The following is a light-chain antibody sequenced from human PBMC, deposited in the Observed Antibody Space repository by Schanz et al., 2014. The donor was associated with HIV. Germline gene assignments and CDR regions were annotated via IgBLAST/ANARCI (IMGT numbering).Light chain of an antibody. CDR3: QSYDTSLSGSWV. V-gene: IGLV1-40*01. Sequence: QSVLTQPPSVSAAPGQRVTISCTGSSSNIGAGYDVHWYQQLPGTAPILLIYGSSNRPSGVPDRFSGAKSGTSASLAITGLQAEDEADYYCQSYDTSLSGSWVFGGGTKLTVL. J-gene: IGLJ2*01. CDR1: SSNIGAGYD. CDR2: GSS.